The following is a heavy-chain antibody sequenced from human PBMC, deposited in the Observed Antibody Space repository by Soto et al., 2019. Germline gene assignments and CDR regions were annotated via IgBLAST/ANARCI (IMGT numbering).Heavy chain of an antibody. CDR1: GFTFSTYA. CDR2: VSGSGGTT. V-gene: IGHV3-23*01. J-gene: IGHJ4*02. Sequence: EVQLLESGGGLIQPGGSVRLSCAASGFTFSTYAMIWVRQAPGKGLEWVSAVSGSGGTTYYADSVKGRFTISRDNSNNTLYLPMNSLRGEYTAVYHCAKDGGYWGQGTLVTVSS. D-gene: IGHD3-16*01. CDR3: AKDGGY.